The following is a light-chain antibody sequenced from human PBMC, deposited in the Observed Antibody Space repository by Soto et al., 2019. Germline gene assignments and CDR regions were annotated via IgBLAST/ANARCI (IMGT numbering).Light chain of an antibody. Sequence: QSVLTQPPSASGTPGQRVTISCSGSSSNIGSNTVNWYQQLPGTAPKLLIYSNDQRPSGVPDRFSGSKSGTSASLAISGLQSEDETGYYCAAWDDSLNVVLFGGGTKVTVL. J-gene: IGLJ2*01. CDR2: SND. CDR1: SSNIGSNT. CDR3: AAWDDSLNVVL. V-gene: IGLV1-44*01.